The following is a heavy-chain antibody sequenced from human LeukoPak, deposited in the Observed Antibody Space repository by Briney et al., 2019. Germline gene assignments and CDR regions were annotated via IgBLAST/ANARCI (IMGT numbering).Heavy chain of an antibody. Sequence: GSLRLSCAASGFTFSYYDMSWVRQAPGKGLEWVASITLSGGSTFYADSVKSRFTISRDNSKNTLYLQMNSLSAEDTAVYYCAKRGNPAVGHHYLDVWGKGTTVSVSS. V-gene: IGHV3-23*01. J-gene: IGHJ6*03. CDR1: GFTFSYYD. D-gene: IGHD2-2*01. CDR2: ITLSGGST. CDR3: AKRGNPAVGHHYLDV.